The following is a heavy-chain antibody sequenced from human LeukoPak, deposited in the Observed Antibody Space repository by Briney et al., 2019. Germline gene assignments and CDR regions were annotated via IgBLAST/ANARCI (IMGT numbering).Heavy chain of an antibody. CDR3: ARAPVSGSYSDAFDI. CDR2: INTNSGVT. D-gene: IGHD1-26*01. Sequence: ASVKVSCKASGYTFTGYYIHWVRQAPGQGLEWMGWINTNSGVTYSAQKFHGRVTMTRDTSISTAYMELSRVTSDDTAVYYCARAPVSGSYSDAFDIWGQGTMVTVSS. V-gene: IGHV1-2*02. CDR1: GYTFTGYY. J-gene: IGHJ3*02.